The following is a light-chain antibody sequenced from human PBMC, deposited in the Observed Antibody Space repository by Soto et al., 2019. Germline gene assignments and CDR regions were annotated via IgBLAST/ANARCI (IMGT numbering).Light chain of an antibody. CDR3: QQSNSFPPT. Sequence: DVQMTQSPSYVSASVGDRVTITCRASQGISSWFAWYQQKPGKAPKLLIDGASTLQSGVPSRFSGSGSGTDFTLTISSLQPEDSAIYYCQQSNSFPPTFGQGTKVEIK. V-gene: IGKV1-12*01. CDR2: GAS. CDR1: QGISSW. J-gene: IGKJ1*01.